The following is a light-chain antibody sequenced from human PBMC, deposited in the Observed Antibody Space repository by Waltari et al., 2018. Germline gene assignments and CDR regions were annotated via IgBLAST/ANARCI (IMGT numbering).Light chain of an antibody. Sequence: QSALTQPASVSGSPGQSITISCSGSSSDLGNYNLVSWYPQHPGKAPKLVIYEGNTRPSGVSARFSGSKSGNTASLTISGLQAEDEADYYCFSYAGSNTFYVFATGTKVTVL. CDR3: FSYAGSNTFYV. V-gene: IGLV2-23*01. CDR1: SSDLGNYNL. CDR2: EGN. J-gene: IGLJ1*01.